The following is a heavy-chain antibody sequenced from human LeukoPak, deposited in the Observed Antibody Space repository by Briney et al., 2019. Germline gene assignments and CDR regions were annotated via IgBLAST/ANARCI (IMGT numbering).Heavy chain of an antibody. CDR1: GGSISSSSYY. D-gene: IGHD3-9*01. CDR3: ALGGYFDWLSLPSYPLGFDY. J-gene: IGHJ4*02. CDR2: IYHSGST. V-gene: IGHV4-39*01. Sequence: PSETLSLTCTVSGGSISSSSYYWGWIRQPPGKGLEWIGSIYHSGSTYYNPSLKSRVTIAVETSKNQFSLKLSSVTAADTAVYYCALGGYFDWLSLPSYPLGFDYWGQGTLVTVSS.